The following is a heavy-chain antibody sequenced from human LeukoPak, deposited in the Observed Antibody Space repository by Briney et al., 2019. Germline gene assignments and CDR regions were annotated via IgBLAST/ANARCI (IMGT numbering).Heavy chain of an antibody. Sequence: PGGSLRLSCAASGFTFSSYAVSWVRQAPGKGLEWVSVIYSGGSTYYADSVKGRFTISRDNSKNTLYLQMNSLRAEDTAVYYCARDAVDPYYYYGTDVWGQGTTVTVSS. CDR3: ARDAVDPYYYYGTDV. CDR2: IYSGGST. J-gene: IGHJ6*02. V-gene: IGHV3-53*01. D-gene: IGHD6-19*01. CDR1: GFTFSSYA.